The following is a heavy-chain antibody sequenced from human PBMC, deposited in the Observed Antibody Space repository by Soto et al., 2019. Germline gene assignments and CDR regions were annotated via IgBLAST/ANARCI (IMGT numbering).Heavy chain of an antibody. V-gene: IGHV5-51*01. J-gene: IGHJ4*02. CDR1: GYGFTTYW. CDR2: IYPGDSDT. D-gene: IGHD6-13*01. CDR3: ARESSQDSAAVDY. Sequence: GESLKISCKGSGYGFTTYWIDWVRQMPGKGLEWMGIIYPGDSDTRYSPSFQGQVTISADKSITTAYLQWSSLKASDTAMYYCARESSQDSAAVDYWGQGTLVTVSS.